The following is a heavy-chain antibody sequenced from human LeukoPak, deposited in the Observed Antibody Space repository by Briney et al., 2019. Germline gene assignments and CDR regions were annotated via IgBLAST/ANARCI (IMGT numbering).Heavy chain of an antibody. Sequence: GGSLRLSCAASGFTFSSYSMNWVRQAPGKGLEWVSSISSSSYIYYADSVKGRFTISRDNAKNSLYLQMNSLRAEDTAVYYCARDRSKGGENWFDPWGQGTLVTVSS. V-gene: IGHV3-21*01. CDR3: ARDRSKGGENWFDP. J-gene: IGHJ5*02. CDR1: GFTFSSYS. CDR2: ISSSSYI.